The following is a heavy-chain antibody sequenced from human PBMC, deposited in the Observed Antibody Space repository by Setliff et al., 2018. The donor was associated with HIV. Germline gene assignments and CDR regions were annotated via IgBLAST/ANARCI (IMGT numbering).Heavy chain of an antibody. J-gene: IGHJ4*02. CDR1: GGTFRSKG. Sequence: ASVKVSCKASGGTFRSKGISWVRQAPGQGLEWMGWINPNSGGTNYAQKFQGRVTMTRDTSISTAYMELSRLRSDDTAVYYCARDSMARGVIISSTHFDYWGQGTLVT. D-gene: IGHD3-10*01. CDR3: ARDSMARGVIISSTHFDY. V-gene: IGHV1-2*02. CDR2: INPNSGGT.